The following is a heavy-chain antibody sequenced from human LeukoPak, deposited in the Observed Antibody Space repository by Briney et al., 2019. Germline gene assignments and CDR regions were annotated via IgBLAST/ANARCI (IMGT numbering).Heavy chain of an antibody. CDR3: ARYCSSTSCLFDY. CDR2: IYYSGST. V-gene: IGHV4-30-4*08. J-gene: IGHJ4*02. Sequence: PSETLSLTXTVSGGSISSGDYYWSWIGQPPGKGLEWIGYIYYSGSTYYNPSLKSRVTISVDTSKNQFSLKLSSVTAADTAVYYWARYCSSTSCLFDYWGQGTLVTVSS. CDR1: GGSISSGDYY. D-gene: IGHD2-2*01.